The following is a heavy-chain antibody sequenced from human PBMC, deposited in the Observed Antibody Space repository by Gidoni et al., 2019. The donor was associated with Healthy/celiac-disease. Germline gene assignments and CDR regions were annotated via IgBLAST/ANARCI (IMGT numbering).Heavy chain of an antibody. CDR2: IYSGGST. J-gene: IGHJ6*02. V-gene: IGHV3-66*01. CDR3: AFSITGTDYYYYGMDV. D-gene: IGHD1-20*01. Sequence: EVQLVESGGGLVQPGGSLRLSCAASGFTVRSNYMCWVRQAPGKGLEWVSVIYSGGSTYYADSVKGRFTISRDNSKNTLYLQMNSLRAEDTAVYYCAFSITGTDYYYYGMDVWGQGTTVTVSS. CDR1: GFTVRSNY.